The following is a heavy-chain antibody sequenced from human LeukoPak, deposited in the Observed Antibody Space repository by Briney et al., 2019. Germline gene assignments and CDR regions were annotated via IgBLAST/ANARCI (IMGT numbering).Heavy chain of an antibody. D-gene: IGHD4-17*01. CDR2: ISSDGSNK. V-gene: IGHV3-30*03. J-gene: IGHJ4*02. CDR3: ARTYGDYATYFDY. Sequence: GGPLRLSCAASGFTFSSHWMHWVRQAPGKGLEWVAVISSDGSNKYYAGSVKGRLTISRDNSKSTLYLQMNSLRVDDTAVYYCARTYGDYATYFDYWGQGTLVTVSS. CDR1: GFTFSSHW.